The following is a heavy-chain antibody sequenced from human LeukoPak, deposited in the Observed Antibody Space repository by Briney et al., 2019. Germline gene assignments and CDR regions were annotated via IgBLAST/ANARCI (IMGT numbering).Heavy chain of an antibody. V-gene: IGHV1-69*01. CDR1: GGTFSSYA. CDR3: ARETPGGINSSGWYSYP. Sequence: SVKVSCKASGGTFSSYAISWVRQAPGQGLEWMGGIIPIFGTANYAQKFQGRVTITADESTSTAYMELSSLRSEDTAVYCCARETPGGINSSGWYSYPWGQGTLVTVSS. D-gene: IGHD6-19*01. CDR2: IIPIFGTA. J-gene: IGHJ5*02.